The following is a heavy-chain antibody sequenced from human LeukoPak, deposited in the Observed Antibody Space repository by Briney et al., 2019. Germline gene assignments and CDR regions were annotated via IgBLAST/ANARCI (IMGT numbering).Heavy chain of an antibody. J-gene: IGHJ4*02. CDR3: ARVPARPSYFDY. V-gene: IGHV4-39*01. Sequence: SETLSLTCTVSGGSISSSYYYWGWIRQPPGKGLEWIGTFYYSGGAYYNPSLKSRVTISVDTSKNQFSLKLSSVTAADTAVYYCARVPARPSYFDYWGQGTLVTVSS. CDR1: GGSISSSYYY. CDR2: FYYSGGA. D-gene: IGHD6-6*01.